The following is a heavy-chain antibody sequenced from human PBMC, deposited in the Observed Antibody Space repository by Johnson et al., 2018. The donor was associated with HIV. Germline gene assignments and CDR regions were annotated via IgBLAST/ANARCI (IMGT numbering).Heavy chain of an antibody. CDR1: GFTFSSYW. Sequence: VQLVESGGNLVQPGGSLRLSCAASGFTFSSYWMTWVRQATGKGLEWVSAIGTAGDTYYPGSVKGRFTISRENAKNSLYLQMNSLRAGDTAVYYCARSLSSSWYEGAFDIWGQGTMVTVSS. CDR2: IGTAGDT. V-gene: IGHV3-13*01. J-gene: IGHJ3*02. CDR3: ARSLSSSWYEGAFDI. D-gene: IGHD6-13*01.